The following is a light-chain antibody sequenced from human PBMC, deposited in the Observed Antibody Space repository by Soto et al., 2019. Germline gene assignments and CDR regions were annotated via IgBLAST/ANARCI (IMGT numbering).Light chain of an antibody. V-gene: IGLV2-14*03. CDR1: SSDVGGFNY. J-gene: IGLJ1*01. CDR2: DVS. CDR3: SSYRSSSTLDV. Sequence: QSALTQPASVSGSPGQSITISCTGTSSDVGGFNYVSWYQQHPTKAPKLIIYDVSYRPSGVSHRFSGSKSGNTASLTISGLQAEDEADYYCSSYRSSSTLDVFGTGTKVTVL.